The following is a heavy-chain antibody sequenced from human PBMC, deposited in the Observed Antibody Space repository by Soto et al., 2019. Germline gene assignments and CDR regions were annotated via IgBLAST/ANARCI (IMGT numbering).Heavy chain of an antibody. Sequence: SETLSLTCAVSGGSISSSNWWSWVRQPPGKGLEWIGEIYHSGSTNYNPSLKGRVTISVDKSKNQFSLKLSSVTAADTAVYYCARGLLEITIFGVVIAPNGMDVWGQGTTVTVSS. J-gene: IGHJ6*02. CDR3: ARGLLEITIFGVVIAPNGMDV. CDR1: GGSISSSNW. D-gene: IGHD3-3*01. V-gene: IGHV4-4*02. CDR2: IYHSGST.